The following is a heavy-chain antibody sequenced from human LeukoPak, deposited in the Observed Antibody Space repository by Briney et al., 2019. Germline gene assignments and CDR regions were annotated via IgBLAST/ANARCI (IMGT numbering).Heavy chain of an antibody. J-gene: IGHJ5*02. V-gene: IGHV1-69*02. CDR3: TYYYDSSGHYGGFDP. Sequence: SVKVSCKASGGTFSSYTISWVRQAPGQGLEWMGRIIPILGIANYAQKFQGRVTITADKSTSTAYMELSSLRSEDTAVYYCTYYYDSSGHYGGFDPWGQGTLVTVSS. D-gene: IGHD3-22*01. CDR1: GGTFSSYT. CDR2: IIPILGIA.